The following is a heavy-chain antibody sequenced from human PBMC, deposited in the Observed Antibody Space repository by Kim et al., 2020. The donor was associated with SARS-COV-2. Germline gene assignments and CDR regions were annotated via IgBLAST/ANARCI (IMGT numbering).Heavy chain of an antibody. V-gene: IGHV3-21*01. J-gene: IGHJ4*02. CDR2: ISSSSSYI. Sequence: GGSLRLSCAASGFTFSSYSMNWVRQAPGKGLEWVSSISSSSSYIYHADSVKGRFTISRDNAKNSLYLQMNSLRAEDTAVYYCASASYGYDWGQGTLVTVS. CDR1: GFTFSSYS. D-gene: IGHD5-18*01. CDR3: ASASYGYD.